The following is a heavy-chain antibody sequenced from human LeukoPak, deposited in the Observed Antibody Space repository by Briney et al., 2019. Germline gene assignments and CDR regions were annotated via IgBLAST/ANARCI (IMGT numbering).Heavy chain of an antibody. D-gene: IGHD6-13*01. Sequence: GGSLRLSCAASGFTFSSYSMNWVRQAPGKWLEWVSSISSSSSYIYYADSVKGRFTISRDNAKNSLYLQMNSLRAEDTAVYYCARVGAGAAAVLYYYYYYMDVWGKGTTVTISS. V-gene: IGHV3-21*01. J-gene: IGHJ6*03. CDR3: ARVGAGAAAVLYYYYYYMDV. CDR2: ISSSSSYI. CDR1: GFTFSSYS.